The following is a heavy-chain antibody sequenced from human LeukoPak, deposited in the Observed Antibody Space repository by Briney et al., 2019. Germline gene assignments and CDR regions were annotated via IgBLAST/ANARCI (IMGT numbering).Heavy chain of an antibody. J-gene: IGHJ6*02. CDR3: ARDKLYDFWSGPPGHYYYYGMDV. V-gene: IGHV3-11*04. Sequence: PGGSLRLSCAASGFTFSDYYMSWIRQAPGKGLEWVSYISSSGSTIYYADSVKGRFTISRDNAKNSLYLQMNSLRAEDTAVYYCARDKLYDFWSGPPGHYYYYGMDVWGQGTTVTVSS. CDR1: GFTFSDYY. D-gene: IGHD3-3*01. CDR2: ISSSGSTI.